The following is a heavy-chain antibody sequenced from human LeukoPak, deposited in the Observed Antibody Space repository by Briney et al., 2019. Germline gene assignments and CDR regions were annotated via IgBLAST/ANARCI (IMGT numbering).Heavy chain of an antibody. Sequence: APLRPSSAASGFTFASYAMTCVRHAPGKGLEWVSDISGGGGSTHYADSVKGRLTISRDNSKNTLYLQMNSLRAEDTAVYYCAKGQTTVTPNAFDIWGQGTMVTVSS. V-gene: IGHV3-23*01. D-gene: IGHD4-17*01. CDR1: GFTFASYA. CDR3: AKGQTTVTPNAFDI. CDR2: ISGGGGST. J-gene: IGHJ3*02.